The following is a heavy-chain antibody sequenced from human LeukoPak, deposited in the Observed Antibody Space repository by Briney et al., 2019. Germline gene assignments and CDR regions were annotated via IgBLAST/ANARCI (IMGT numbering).Heavy chain of an antibody. CDR1: GYTFTSYY. Sequence: ASVKVSCKASGYTFTSYYIHWVRQAPGQGLEWMGWINPNSGGTNYAQKSQGRVTMTRDTSISTAYMELSRLRSDDTAVYYCARENSGYCSGGSCFWFDPWGQGTLVTVSS. J-gene: IGHJ5*02. D-gene: IGHD2-15*01. CDR3: ARENSGYCSGGSCFWFDP. V-gene: IGHV1-2*02. CDR2: INPNSGGT.